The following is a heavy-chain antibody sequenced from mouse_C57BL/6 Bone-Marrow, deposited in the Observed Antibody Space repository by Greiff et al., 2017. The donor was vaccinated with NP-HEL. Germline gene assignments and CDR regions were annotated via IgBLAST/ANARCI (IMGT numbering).Heavy chain of an antibody. Sequence: EVKLMESGPGLAKPSQTLSLTCSVTGYSITSDYWNWIRKFPGNKLEYMGYISYSGSTYYNPSLKSRSSITRDTSKNQYYLQLNSVTTEDTATYYCARESRPFYYAMDYWGQGTSVTVSS. V-gene: IGHV3-8*01. CDR1: GYSITSDY. CDR3: ARESRPFYYAMDY. CDR2: ISYSGST. J-gene: IGHJ4*01.